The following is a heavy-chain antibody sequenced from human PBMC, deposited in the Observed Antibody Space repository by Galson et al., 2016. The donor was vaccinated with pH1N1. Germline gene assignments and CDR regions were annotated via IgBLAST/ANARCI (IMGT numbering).Heavy chain of an antibody. CDR2: IRGKRFGQTT. J-gene: IGHJ5*02. Sequence: PLRLSCAASGLPFDDYYFMWIRQAPDRGLEWVSFIRGKRFGQTTEHAASVKGRFTISRDDSKNTAYLQMNSLKADDTAIYYCTSLRFGHNWFDPWGQGSLVIVS. V-gene: IGHV3-49*03. CDR3: TSLRFGHNWFDP. CDR1: GLPFDDYY. D-gene: IGHD3-10*01.